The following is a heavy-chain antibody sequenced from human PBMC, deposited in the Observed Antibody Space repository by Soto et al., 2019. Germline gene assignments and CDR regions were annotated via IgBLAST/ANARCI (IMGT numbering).Heavy chain of an antibody. J-gene: IGHJ4*02. CDR2: IIYTGST. CDR3: ARNALYLHLDY. D-gene: IGHD2-2*02. V-gene: IGHV4-39*01. Sequence: TLSLTCTVSGDSISTTTYYWAWIRQPPGKGLEWIGSIIYTGSTYYNPSLKSRVTKSVDTSRNQFSLRLSSVTASDTALDYCARNALYLHLDYWGQG. CDR1: GDSISTTTYY.